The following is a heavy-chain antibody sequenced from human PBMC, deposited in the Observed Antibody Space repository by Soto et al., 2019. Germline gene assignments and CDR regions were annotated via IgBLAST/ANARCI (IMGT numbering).Heavy chain of an antibody. D-gene: IGHD6-19*01. CDR3: ARDHGIAVAGTGSFDP. CDR1: GGSISSYY. J-gene: IGHJ5*02. V-gene: IGHV4-59*01. Sequence: SETLSLTCTVSGGSISSYYWSWIRQPPGKGLEWIGYIYYSGSTNYNPSLKSRFTISVDTSKNQFSLKLSSVTAADTAVYYCARDHGIAVAGTGSFDPWGQGTLVTVSS. CDR2: IYYSGST.